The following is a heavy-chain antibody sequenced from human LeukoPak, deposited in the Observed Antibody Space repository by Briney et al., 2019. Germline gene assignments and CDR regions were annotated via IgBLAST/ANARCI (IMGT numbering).Heavy chain of an antibody. CDR3: ARPYCSGGSCWHFDY. CDR2: IYPGDSDT. CDR1: GYSFTSYW. V-gene: IGHV5-51*01. J-gene: IGHJ4*02. Sequence: GESLKISCKGSGYSFTSYWIGWVRQMPGKGLEWMGIIYPGDSDTRYSPSFQGQVTISADKSISTAYLQWSSLKASDTAMYYCARPYCSGGSCWHFDYWGQGTLVTVSS. D-gene: IGHD2-15*01.